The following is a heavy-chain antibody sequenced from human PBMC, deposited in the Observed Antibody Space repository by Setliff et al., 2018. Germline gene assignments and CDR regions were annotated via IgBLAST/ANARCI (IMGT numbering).Heavy chain of an antibody. CDR3: TTSLVGATDEDAFDI. CDR1: GFTFSAAW. D-gene: IGHD1-26*01. J-gene: IGHJ3*02. V-gene: IGHV3-15*01. CDR2: IKGPGAT. Sequence: PGGSLRLSCAASGFTFSAAWMTWLRLGPGKGLEWVALIKGPGATDYSASVKDRFTISRDDSKNTLYLQMNSLKTEDTAVYYCTTSLVGATDEDAFDIWGQG.